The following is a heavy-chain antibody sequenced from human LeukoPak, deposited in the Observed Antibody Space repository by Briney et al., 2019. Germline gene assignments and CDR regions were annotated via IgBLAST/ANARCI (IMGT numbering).Heavy chain of an antibody. CDR3: VRYCSTATCYVHFDY. Sequence: SGGSLGLSCAASGFTFSRYWMSWVRQAPGKGLEWVANINQDGSEKYYVDSVKGRFTISRDNAKNSLYLQMNSLRAEDTAVYYCVRYCSTATCYVHFDYWGQGALVTVSS. V-gene: IGHV3-7*03. CDR2: INQDGSEK. CDR1: GFTFSRYW. J-gene: IGHJ4*02. D-gene: IGHD2-2*01.